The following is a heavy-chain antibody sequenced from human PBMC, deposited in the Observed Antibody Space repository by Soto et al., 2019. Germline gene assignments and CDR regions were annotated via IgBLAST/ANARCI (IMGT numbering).Heavy chain of an antibody. CDR2: VLPHASEA. J-gene: IGHJ4*02. Sequence: PVGPKQVPSDASGYSFTDHCVGRVSQMTERGLEWIGMVLPHASEASVSPSLQGQVTISADKSINTAYLQWSSLKASDTAMYYCARRDWTGTNTDYLTFRGQGTLVTVTS. D-gene: IGHD2-8*02. CDR1: GYSFTDHC. CDR3: ARRDWTGTNTDYLTF. V-gene: IGHV5-51*01.